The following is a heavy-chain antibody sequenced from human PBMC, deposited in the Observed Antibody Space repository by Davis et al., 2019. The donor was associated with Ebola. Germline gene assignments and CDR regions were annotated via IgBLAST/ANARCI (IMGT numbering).Heavy chain of an antibody. CDR1: GGSISNYY. CDR3: ARGNDDYLRLDS. V-gene: IGHV4-59*01. Sequence: SETLSLTCTVSGGSISNYYWTWIRQAPGKGLEWIGYVYYSGYANYNPSLKSRVTISLDTSMTRFSLRLNSVTAADTAVYYCARGNDDYLRLDSCGQGTLVTVSS. CDR2: VYYSGYA. J-gene: IGHJ4*02. D-gene: IGHD4-17*01.